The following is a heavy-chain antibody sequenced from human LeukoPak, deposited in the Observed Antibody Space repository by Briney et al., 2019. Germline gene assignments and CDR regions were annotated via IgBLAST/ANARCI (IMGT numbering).Heavy chain of an antibody. D-gene: IGHD4-11*01. J-gene: IGHJ4*02. Sequence: PGGSLRLSCAASGFTFSSYAMSWVRQAPGKGLEWVSAISGSGGSTYYADSVEGRFTISRDNSKSTLYLQVNSLRAEDTAVYYCAKEQVLTIDYWGQGTRVTVSS. V-gene: IGHV3-23*01. CDR3: AKEQVLTIDY. CDR1: GFTFSSYA. CDR2: ISGSGGST.